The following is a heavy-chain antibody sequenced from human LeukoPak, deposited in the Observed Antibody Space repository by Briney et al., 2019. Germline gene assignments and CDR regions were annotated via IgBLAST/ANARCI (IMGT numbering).Heavy chain of an antibody. CDR2: INPNTDVT. J-gene: IGHJ4*02. Sequence: ASVKASCKASGYTFTGHYMHWVRQAPGQGLEWMGWINPNTDVTKYAQKFQGRVTMTRDTSISTAYMEVSRLRSDDTALYYCARDGGYCSGGNCEAKIDYWGQGTLVTVSS. D-gene: IGHD2-15*01. V-gene: IGHV1-2*02. CDR3: ARDGGYCSGGNCEAKIDY. CDR1: GYTFTGHY.